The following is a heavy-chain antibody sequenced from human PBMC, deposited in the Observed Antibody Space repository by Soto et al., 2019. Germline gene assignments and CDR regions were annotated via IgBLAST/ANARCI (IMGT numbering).Heavy chain of an antibody. CDR3: ARGAMTTVTLLDY. D-gene: IGHD4-17*01. CDR1: GGSFSGYY. V-gene: IGHV4-34*01. J-gene: IGHJ4*02. CDR2: INHSGST. Sequence: SETLSLTCAVYGGSFSGYYWSWIRQPPGKGLEWIGEINHSGSTNYNPSLKSRVTISVDTSKNQFSLKLSSVTAADTAVYYCARGAMTTVTLLDYWGQGTLVTVSS.